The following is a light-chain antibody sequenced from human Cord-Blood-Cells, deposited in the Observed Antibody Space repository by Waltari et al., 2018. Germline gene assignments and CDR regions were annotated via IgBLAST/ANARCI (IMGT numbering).Light chain of an antibody. CDR2: EVS. CDR3: SSYAGSNNLV. Sequence: QSALTPPPPASGSPGQAVTISCPGTSSYVGGYNYVSWAQQHPGKAPKLMMYEVSKRPSGVPVLFSGSKSGNAASLTVSGLQAEDEADYYCSSYAGSNNLVFGGGTKLTVL. J-gene: IGLJ2*01. CDR1: SSYVGGYNY. V-gene: IGLV2-8*01.